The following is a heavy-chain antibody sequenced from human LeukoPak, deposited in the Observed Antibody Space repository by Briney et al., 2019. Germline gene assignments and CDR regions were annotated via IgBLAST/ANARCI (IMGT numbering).Heavy chain of an antibody. CDR3: ARQDGYRVPRGY. CDR2: ISYPGST. J-gene: IGHJ4*02. D-gene: IGHD5/OR15-5a*01. CDR1: GGSISNSSFY. V-gene: IGHV4-39*01. Sequence: SETLSLTCTVSGGSISNSSFYWGWIRQPPGKGLECIASISYPGSTFYNPSLRSRVTISVDTSKNQFSLKLTSVTAADTAVYYCARQDGYRVPRGYWGQGTLVTVSS.